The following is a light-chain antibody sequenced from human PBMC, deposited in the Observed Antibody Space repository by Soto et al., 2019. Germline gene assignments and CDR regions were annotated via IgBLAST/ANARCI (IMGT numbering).Light chain of an antibody. J-gene: IGLJ2*01. Sequence: QSVMTQPPSVSAAPGQKVTISCSGSSSNIGGNSVSWYQQLPGTAPKLLIYDDNKRPSGIPDRFSGSKSGTSATLGITGFQTGDEADYYCSSYTSSRTHVFGGGTKLTVL. CDR1: SSNIGGNS. CDR2: DDN. CDR3: SSYTSSRTHV. V-gene: IGLV1-51*01.